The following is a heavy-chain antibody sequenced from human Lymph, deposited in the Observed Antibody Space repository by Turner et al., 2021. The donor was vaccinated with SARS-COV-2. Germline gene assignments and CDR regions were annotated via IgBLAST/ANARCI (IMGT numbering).Heavy chain of an antibody. CDR2: FYKIGSI. CDR1: GGSIRSTS. J-gene: IGHJ6*02. CDR3: ARHQGSTSGYDHGMNV. D-gene: IGHD1-1*01. V-gene: IGHV4-59*08. Sequence: QVQLQESGPGLVRPSETLSLTCTVSGGSIRSTSWCWIRQSPGRGLEWIGYFYKIGSIDYNPTLRSRVTISVDTSKNQLSLNLFSVTAADTALYYCARHQGSTSGYDHGMNVWGQGTAVIVSS.